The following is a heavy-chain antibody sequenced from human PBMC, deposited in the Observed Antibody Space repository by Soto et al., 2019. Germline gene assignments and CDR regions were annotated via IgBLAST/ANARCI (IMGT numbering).Heavy chain of an antibody. Sequence: GGSLRLSYAASGFTFSSYWMHWVRQAPGKGLVWVSRINSDGSSTSYADSVKGRFTISRDNAKNTLYLQMNSLRAEDTAVYYCERDGYYYYGMDVWGQGTTVTVSS. CDR3: ERDGYYYYGMDV. J-gene: IGHJ6*02. V-gene: IGHV3-74*01. CDR2: INSDGSST. CDR1: GFTFSSYW.